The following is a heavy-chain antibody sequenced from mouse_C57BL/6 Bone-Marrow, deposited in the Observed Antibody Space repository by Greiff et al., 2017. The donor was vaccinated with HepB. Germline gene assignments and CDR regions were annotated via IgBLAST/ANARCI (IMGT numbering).Heavy chain of an antibody. J-gene: IGHJ2*01. CDR2: IDPSDSYT. CDR3: ARGDYDPFDY. D-gene: IGHD2-4*01. Sequence: QVQLQQPGAELVKPGASVKLSCKASGYTFTSYWMQWVKQRPGQGLEWIGEIDPSDSYTNYNHKFKGKATLTVDTSSSTAYMQLSSLTSEDYAVKFCARGDYDPFDYWGQGTTLTVSS. CDR1: GYTFTSYW. V-gene: IGHV1-50*01.